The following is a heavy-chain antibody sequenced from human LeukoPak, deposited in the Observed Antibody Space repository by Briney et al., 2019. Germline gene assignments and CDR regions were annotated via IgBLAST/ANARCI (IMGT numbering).Heavy chain of an antibody. CDR2: ISDSGGST. J-gene: IGHJ4*02. CDR3: AKDRALHQFDY. V-gene: IGHV3-23*01. CDR1: GFTFSNYA. Sequence: GGSLRLSCAASGFTFSNYAMNWVRQAPGKGLEWVSSISDSGGSTYYADSAKGRFTISRDNSKNTLFLQMNSLRAEDTAIYYCAKDRALHQFDYWGQGTLVTVSS.